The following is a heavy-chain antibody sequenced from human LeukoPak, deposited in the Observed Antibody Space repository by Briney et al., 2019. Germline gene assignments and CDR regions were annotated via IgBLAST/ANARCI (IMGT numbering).Heavy chain of an antibody. CDR2: IYYSGGT. Sequence: PSETLSLTCTVSGGSISSGDYYWSWIRQPPGKGLEWIGYIYYSGGTYYNPSLKSRVTISVDTSKNQFSLKLSSVTAADTAVYYCAREGFYDSSGYTVSEYFQHWGQGTLVTVSS. CDR3: AREGFYDSSGYTVSEYFQH. D-gene: IGHD3-22*01. CDR1: GGSISSGDYY. J-gene: IGHJ1*01. V-gene: IGHV4-30-4*01.